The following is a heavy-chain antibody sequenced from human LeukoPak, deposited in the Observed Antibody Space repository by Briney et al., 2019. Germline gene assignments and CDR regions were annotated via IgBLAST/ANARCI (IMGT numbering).Heavy chain of an antibody. CDR3: ARLSRLGSGSYYRYFDY. CDR2: INPSSGGT. J-gene: IGHJ4*02. Sequence: ASVKVSCKASGYTFTGYYMHWVRQAPGQGLEWMGWINPSSGGTNYAQKFQGRITMTRDTSISTAYMELSRLRSDDTAMYYCARLSRLGSGSYYRYFDYWGQGTLVTVSS. V-gene: IGHV1-2*02. D-gene: IGHD3-10*01. CDR1: GYTFTGYY.